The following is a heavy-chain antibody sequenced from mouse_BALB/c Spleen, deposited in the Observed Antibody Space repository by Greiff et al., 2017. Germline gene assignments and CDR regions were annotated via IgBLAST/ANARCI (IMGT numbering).Heavy chain of an antibody. CDR2: IYPGNSDT. V-gene: IGHV1-5*01. D-gene: IGHD2-4*01. CDR3: ARSPSTMITTRAWFAY. Sequence: EVQLQQSGTVLARPGASVKMSCKASGYSFTSYWMHWVKQRPGQGLEWIGAIYPGNSDTSYNQKFKGKAKLTAVTSASTAYMELSSLTNEDSAVYYCARSPSTMITTRAWFAYWGQGTLVTVSA. CDR1: GYSFTSYW. J-gene: IGHJ3*01.